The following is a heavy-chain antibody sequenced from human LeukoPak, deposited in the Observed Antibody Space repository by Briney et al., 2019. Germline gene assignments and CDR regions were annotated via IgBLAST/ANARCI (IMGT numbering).Heavy chain of an antibody. CDR1: GFTFSNYW. Sequence: QPGGSLRLSCAASGFTFSNYWMHWVRQAPGKGLVWVSRINSDARSTSYADSVKGRFTISRDNAKNTLYLQMNSLRAEDTAVYYCARDGYSYGYGHDYWGQGTPVTVSS. CDR2: INSDARST. CDR3: ARDGYSYGYGHDY. J-gene: IGHJ4*02. V-gene: IGHV3-74*01. D-gene: IGHD5-18*01.